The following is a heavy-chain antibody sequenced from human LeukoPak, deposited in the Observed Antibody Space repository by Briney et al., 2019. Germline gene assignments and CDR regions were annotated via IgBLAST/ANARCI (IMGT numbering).Heavy chain of an antibody. J-gene: IGHJ4*02. CDR2: INPSGGST. CDR1: GYTFTSYY. D-gene: IGHD3-22*01. CDR3: ARVPMYDSSGYYIDFDY. Sequence: ASVKVSCKASGYTFTSYYMHWVRQAPGQGLEWMGIINPSGGSTSYAQKFQGRVTMTRDTSTSTVYMELSSLRSEDTAVYYCARVPMYDSSGYYIDFDYWGQGTLVTVSS. V-gene: IGHV1-46*01.